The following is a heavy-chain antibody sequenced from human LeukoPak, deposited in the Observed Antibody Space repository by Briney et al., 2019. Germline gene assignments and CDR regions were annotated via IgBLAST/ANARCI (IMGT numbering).Heavy chain of an antibody. CDR2: ISPSGGST. J-gene: IGHJ4*02. CDR1: GYTFTSNY. CDR3: ATRNYYDSSGYSR. Sequence: ASVKVSCKAFGYTFTSNYMHWVRQAPGQGPEWMGVISPSGGSTTYAQKFQGRVTMTRDTSISTAYMELSRLRSDDTAVYYCATRNYYDSSGYSRWGQGTLVTVSS. V-gene: IGHV1-2*02. D-gene: IGHD3-22*01.